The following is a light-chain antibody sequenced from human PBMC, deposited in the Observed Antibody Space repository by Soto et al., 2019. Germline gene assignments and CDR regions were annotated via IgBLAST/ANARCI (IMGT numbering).Light chain of an antibody. Sequence: QPVLTQPPSVSGAPGQRVTISCTGSSSNIGAGYDVHWYQQLPGTAPKLLIYGNSNRPSGVPDRFSGSKSGTSASLAITGLQADDEADYYCQSYGSSLALRVFGTGTKVTVL. CDR2: GNS. J-gene: IGLJ1*01. CDR3: QSYGSSLALRV. CDR1: SSNIGAGYD. V-gene: IGLV1-40*01.